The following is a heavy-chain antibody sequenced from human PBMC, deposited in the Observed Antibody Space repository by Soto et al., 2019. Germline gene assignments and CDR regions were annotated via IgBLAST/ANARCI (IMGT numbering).Heavy chain of an antibody. CDR2: ISYDGSNK. D-gene: IGHD2-2*01. CDR1: GFTFSSYG. CDR3: AKDLEDVVVPAAILGGDY. J-gene: IGHJ4*02. Sequence: QVQLVESGGGVVQPGRSLRLSCAASGFTFSSYGMHWVRQAPGKGLEWVAVISYDGSNKYYADSVKGRFTISRDNSKNTLYLQMNSLRAEDTAVYYCAKDLEDVVVPAAILGGDYWGQGTLVTVSS. V-gene: IGHV3-30*18.